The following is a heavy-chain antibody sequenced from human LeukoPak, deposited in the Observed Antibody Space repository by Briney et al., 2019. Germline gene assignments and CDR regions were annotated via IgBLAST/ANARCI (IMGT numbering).Heavy chain of an antibody. Sequence: SETLSLTCTVSGGSISSYYWNWIRQPPGKGLEWIGYIYYSGSTNYNPSLKSRVTISVDTSKNQFSLKLSSVTAADTAVYYCASTDSYYYDSSGPPAWGQGTLVTVSS. CDR1: GGSISSYY. CDR3: ASTDSYYYDSSGPPA. D-gene: IGHD3-22*01. CDR2: IYYSGST. V-gene: IGHV4-59*12. J-gene: IGHJ5*02.